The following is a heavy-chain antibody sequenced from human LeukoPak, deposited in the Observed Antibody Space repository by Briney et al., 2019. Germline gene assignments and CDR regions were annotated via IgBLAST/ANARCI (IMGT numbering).Heavy chain of an antibody. CDR1: GYTLTELS. V-gene: IGHV1-24*01. D-gene: IGHD1-26*01. J-gene: IGHJ4*02. CDR3: ATLKRGELLRGGGVDY. Sequence: ASVKVSCKVPGYTLTELSMHWVRQAPGKGLEWMGGFDPEDGETIYAQKFQGRVTMTEDTSTDTAYMELSSLRSEDTAVYYCATLKRGELLRGGGVDYWGQGTLVTVSS. CDR2: FDPEDGET.